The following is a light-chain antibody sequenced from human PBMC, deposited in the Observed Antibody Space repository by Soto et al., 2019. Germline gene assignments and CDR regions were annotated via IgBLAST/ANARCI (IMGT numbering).Light chain of an antibody. CDR1: SSDVGGSNH. Sequence: QSALTQPASVSGSPGQSITISCTGTSSDVGGSNHVSWYQQHPGKAPKLMIFHVSTRPSGVSNRFSGSKSGNTASLTISGLQAEAEADYYCSSYATSSPLVLFGGGTKLTVL. V-gene: IGLV2-14*01. J-gene: IGLJ3*02. CDR3: SSYATSSPLVL. CDR2: HVS.